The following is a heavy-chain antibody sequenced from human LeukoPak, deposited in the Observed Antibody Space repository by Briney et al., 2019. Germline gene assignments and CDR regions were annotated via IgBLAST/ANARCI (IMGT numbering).Heavy chain of an antibody. Sequence: GGSLRLSCAASGLTFSSYAMSWVRQAPGKRLEWVSAISGSGGSTYYADSVKGRFTISRDNSKNTLYLQMDSLRAEDTAVYYCAKVDCSSTSCYCGYWGQGTLVTVSS. D-gene: IGHD2-2*01. J-gene: IGHJ4*02. CDR2: ISGSGGST. CDR3: AKVDCSSTSCYCGY. V-gene: IGHV3-23*01. CDR1: GLTFSSYA.